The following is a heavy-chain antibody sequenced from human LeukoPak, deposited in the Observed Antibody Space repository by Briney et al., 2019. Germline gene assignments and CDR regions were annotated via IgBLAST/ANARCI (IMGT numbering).Heavy chain of an antibody. Sequence: GGSLRLSCAASGFTVSTNYMSWVRQAPGKGLEWVSVIYSGGSTFYADSVKGRFPISRDNSKNTLYLQMNSLRAEDTAVYYCARDDYKGYFDYWGQGTLVTVSS. J-gene: IGHJ4*02. V-gene: IGHV3-66*01. D-gene: IGHD4-11*01. CDR1: GFTVSTNY. CDR3: ARDDYKGYFDY. CDR2: IYSGGST.